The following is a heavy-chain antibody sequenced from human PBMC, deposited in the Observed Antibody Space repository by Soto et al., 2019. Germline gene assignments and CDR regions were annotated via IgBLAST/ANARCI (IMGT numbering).Heavy chain of an antibody. CDR2: IGGSGVST. CDR1: GFTFSDYA. Sequence: GGSLRLSCAASGFTFSDYAMSWVRQAPGEGLEWVSAIGGSGVSTYYADSVKGRFTISRDNSENTLYLQMDSLTAEDTAVYHCAKDRYYDTSGYLDVFDIWGQGTMVTVSS. CDR3: AKDRYYDTSGYLDVFDI. D-gene: IGHD3-22*01. J-gene: IGHJ3*02. V-gene: IGHV3-23*01.